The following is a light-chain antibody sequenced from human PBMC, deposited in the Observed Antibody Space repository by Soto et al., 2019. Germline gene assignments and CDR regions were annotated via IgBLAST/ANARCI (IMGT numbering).Light chain of an antibody. V-gene: IGLV1-47*01. CDR1: TSNIGSKY. CDR2: SDN. CDR3: AAWDDSLSGVV. Sequence: QSVLTQPPSASGTPGQRVTISCSGSTSNIGSKYVYWYQQLPGTAPKPLIYSDNVRPSGVPDRFSGSKSGTSASLAISGLRSEDEAGYFCAAWDDSLSGVVFGGGTKLTVL. J-gene: IGLJ2*01.